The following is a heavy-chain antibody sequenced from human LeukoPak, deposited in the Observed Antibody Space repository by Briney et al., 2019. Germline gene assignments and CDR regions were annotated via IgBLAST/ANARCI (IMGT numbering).Heavy chain of an antibody. CDR2: ISYDGSNK. V-gene: IGHV3-30*03. Sequence: GGSLRLSCAASGFTFSSYGMHWVRQAPGKGLGGVAVISYDGSNKYYADSVKGRFTISRDNSKNTLYLQMNSLRAEDTAVYYCARKGIGSSRYQNMDVWGKGTTVTVSS. CDR1: GFTFSSYG. J-gene: IGHJ6*03. CDR3: ARKGIGSSRYQNMDV. D-gene: IGHD5-12*01.